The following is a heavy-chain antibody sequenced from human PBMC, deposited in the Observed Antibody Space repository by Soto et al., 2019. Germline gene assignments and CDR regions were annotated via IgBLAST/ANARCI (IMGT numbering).Heavy chain of an antibody. D-gene: IGHD1-1*01. V-gene: IGHV4-4*02. J-gene: IGHJ4*02. CDR2: ISHSGRA. CDR1: GDSITGNNW. CDR3: ARLTGTRKIDY. Sequence: SETLYLTCTVSGDSITGNNWWTAVRQPPGKGPEWIGEISHSGRANYNPSLRSRVNMSVDKSKNQFSLKLSSVTAADTAVYYCARLTGTRKIDYWGPGTLVTVSS.